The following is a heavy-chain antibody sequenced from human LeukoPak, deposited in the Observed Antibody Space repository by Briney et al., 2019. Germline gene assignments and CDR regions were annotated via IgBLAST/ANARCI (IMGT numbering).Heavy chain of an antibody. D-gene: IGHD3-10*01. CDR2: IYYSGST. CDR3: ARISSPPFGELSFGFDY. J-gene: IGHJ4*02. CDR1: GGSISSTSYY. V-gene: IGHV4-61*05. Sequence: SETLSLTCTVSGGSISSTSYYWSWIRQPPGKGLEWIGYIYYSGSTNYNPSLKSRVTISVDTSKNQFSLKLSSVTAADTAVYYCARISSPPFGELSFGFDYWGQGTLVTVSS.